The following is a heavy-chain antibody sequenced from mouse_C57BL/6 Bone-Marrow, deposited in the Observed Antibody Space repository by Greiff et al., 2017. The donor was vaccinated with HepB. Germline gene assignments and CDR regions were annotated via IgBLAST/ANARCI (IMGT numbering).Heavy chain of an antibody. CDR3: ARWLPLAWFAY. D-gene: IGHD2-2*01. V-gene: IGHV1-42*01. Sequence: VQLQQSGPELVKPGASVKISCKASGYSFTGYYMNWVKQSPEKSLEWIGEINPSTGGTTYNQKFKDKATLTVDKSSSTAYMQLKSLTSEDSAVYYCARWLPLAWFAYWGQGTLVTVSA. J-gene: IGHJ3*01. CDR1: GYSFTGYY. CDR2: INPSTGGT.